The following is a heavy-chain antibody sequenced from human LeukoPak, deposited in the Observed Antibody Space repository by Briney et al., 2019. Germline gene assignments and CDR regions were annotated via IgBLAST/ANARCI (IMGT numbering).Heavy chain of an antibody. J-gene: IGHJ5*02. D-gene: IGHD2-8*01. CDR2: ISPDGKGT. Sequence: PGGSLRLSCAASGFTFSNYWIYWVRQVPGKGLVWVSRISPDGKGTSHADSVKGRFTISRDNAKNSLYLQMNSLRAEDTAVYYCARDGTGNDNWFDPWGQGTLVTVSS. CDR1: GFTFSNYW. V-gene: IGHV3-74*01. CDR3: ARDGTGNDNWFDP.